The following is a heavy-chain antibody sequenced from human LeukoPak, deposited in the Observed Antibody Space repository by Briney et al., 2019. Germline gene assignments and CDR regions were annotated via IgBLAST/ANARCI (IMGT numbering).Heavy chain of an antibody. CDR3: PRQSYASGWNPFDY. J-gene: IGHJ4*02. CDR2: ISGGGVTT. Sequence: TGGSLRLSCAASGFTFSSYAMSWVRQAPGKGLEWVSTISGGGVTTYYGDSAKGRFTISRDNSKNTLYLQMNSLRAEDTAVYYCPRQSYASGWNPFDYWGQGILVTVSS. CDR1: GFTFSSYA. D-gene: IGHD6-19*01. V-gene: IGHV3-23*01.